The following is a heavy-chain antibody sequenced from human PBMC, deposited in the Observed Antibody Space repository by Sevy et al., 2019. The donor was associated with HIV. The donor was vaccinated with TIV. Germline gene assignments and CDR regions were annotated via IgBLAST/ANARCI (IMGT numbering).Heavy chain of an antibody. D-gene: IGHD2-2*01. CDR1: GGSISSSSYY. J-gene: IGHJ4*02. CDR3: ARLSIVVVPAALPLYFDY. CDR2: IYYSGST. Sequence: SETLSLTCTVSGGSISSSSYYWGWIRQPPGKGLEWIGSIYYSGSTYYNPSLKSRVTISVDTSKNQFSLKPSSVTAADTAVYYCARLSIVVVPAALPLYFDYWGQGTLVTVSS. V-gene: IGHV4-39*01.